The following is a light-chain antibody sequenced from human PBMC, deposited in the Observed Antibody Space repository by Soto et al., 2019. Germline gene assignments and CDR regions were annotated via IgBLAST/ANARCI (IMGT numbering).Light chain of an antibody. V-gene: IGKV3-15*01. CDR3: QQYNNWLPLT. CDR2: GAS. CDR1: QSVSSN. Sequence: EIVMTQSPATLSVSPGERATLSCRASQSVSSNLAWYQQKPGQAPRLLIYGASTRATGIPARFSGSGSGTECTRNLHSLQSEDFAVYCCQQYNNWLPLTFGGGTKVEIK. J-gene: IGKJ4*01.